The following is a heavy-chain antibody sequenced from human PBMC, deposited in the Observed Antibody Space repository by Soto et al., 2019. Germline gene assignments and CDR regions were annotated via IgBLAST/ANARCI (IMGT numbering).Heavy chain of an antibody. V-gene: IGHV1-69*05. CDR3: AKAYGDGYNEFDS. J-gene: IGHJ4*02. CDR2: IIPMFGTP. Sequence: QVQLVQSGAEVKKPGSSVKVSCKASGGTFSSYTITWVRQAPGQGLEWMGGIIPMFGTPNYAQKFQGRVTXIXDXXTSTAYMELSSLRSEDTAVYYCAKAYGDGYNEFDSWGQGTLVSVSS. CDR1: GGTFSSYT. D-gene: IGHD5-18*01.